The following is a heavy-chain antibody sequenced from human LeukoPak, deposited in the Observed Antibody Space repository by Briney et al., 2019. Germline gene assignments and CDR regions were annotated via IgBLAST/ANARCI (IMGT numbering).Heavy chain of an antibody. D-gene: IGHD4-17*01. J-gene: IGHJ4*02. CDR1: GYTFTGYY. CDR3: AREDISDYVDSYPYFDH. CDR2: IKPNSGGT. Sequence: ASVKVCCKASGYTFTGYYMHLVRQAPAQGLELMGWIKPNSGGTNFAQKFQGRVTMTRDTSISTDYMELSRLRSDDTAVYYCAREDISDYVDSYPYFDHWGQGTLVTVPS. V-gene: IGHV1-2*02.